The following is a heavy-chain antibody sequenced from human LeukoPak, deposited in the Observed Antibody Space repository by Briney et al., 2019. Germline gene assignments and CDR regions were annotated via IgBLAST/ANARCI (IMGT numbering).Heavy chain of an antibody. V-gene: IGHV4-39*07. CDR3: AREQRWLQSLDY. Sequence: SETLSLTCTVSGGSISSSSYYWGWIRQPPGKGLEWIGSIHYSGSTYYNPSLKSRVTISVDTSKNQFSLKLSSVTAADTAVYYCAREQRWLQSLDYWGQGTLVTVSA. CDR2: IHYSGST. D-gene: IGHD5-24*01. CDR1: GGSISSSSYY. J-gene: IGHJ4*02.